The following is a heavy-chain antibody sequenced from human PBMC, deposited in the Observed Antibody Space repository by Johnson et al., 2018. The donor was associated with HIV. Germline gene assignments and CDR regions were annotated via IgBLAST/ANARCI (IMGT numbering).Heavy chain of an antibody. CDR3: ARGLGGWSYYFPSAFDI. D-gene: IGHD1-26*01. CDR1: GFTFDDYG. Sequence: VQLVESGGGVVRLGGSLRLSCAASGFTFDDYGMSWVRQAPGKGLEWVSGINWNGGSTGYADSVKGRFTISRDNAKNSLYLQMNSLRAEDTALYYCARGLGGWSYYFPSAFDIWGQGTMVTVSS. V-gene: IGHV3-20*04. J-gene: IGHJ3*02. CDR2: INWNGGST.